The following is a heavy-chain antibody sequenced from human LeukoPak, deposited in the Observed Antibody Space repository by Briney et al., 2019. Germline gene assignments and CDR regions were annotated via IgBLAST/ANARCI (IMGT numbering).Heavy chain of an antibody. D-gene: IGHD2-21*01. J-gene: IGHJ4*02. Sequence: PGGSLRLSCAASGFTFSSYVMHWVRQAPGKGLEWVAFIRYDGSNKYYADSVKGRFTISRDNSKNTLYLQMNSLRAEDTAVYYCAKGGQAYCGGDCFIFDYWGQGTLVTVSS. CDR1: GFTFSSYV. CDR2: IRYDGSNK. CDR3: AKGGQAYCGGDCFIFDY. V-gene: IGHV3-30*02.